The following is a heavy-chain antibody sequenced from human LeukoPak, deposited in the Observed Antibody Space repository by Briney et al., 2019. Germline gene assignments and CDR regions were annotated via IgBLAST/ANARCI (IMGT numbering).Heavy chain of an antibody. CDR2: IYPGDSDT. CDR3: ARLQGYYDFWSGYCGFDY. CDR1: GYSFTDYW. D-gene: IGHD3-3*01. Sequence: GESLKISCQVSGYSFTDYWIGWVRQMPGKGLEWMGIIYPGDSDTIYSPSFKGQVTISADKSLSTAYLQWSSLKASDAAMYYCARLQGYYDFWSGYCGFDYWGQGALVTVSS. J-gene: IGHJ4*02. V-gene: IGHV5-51*01.